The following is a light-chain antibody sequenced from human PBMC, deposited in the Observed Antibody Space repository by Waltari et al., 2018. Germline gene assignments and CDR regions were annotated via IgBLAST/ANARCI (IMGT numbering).Light chain of an antibody. CDR3: QQYYTYPWT. J-gene: IGKJ1*01. V-gene: IGKV1-8*01. CDR2: GAS. CDR1: QDISSF. Sequence: AIRMTQSPSSLSASTGDSVSITCRASQDISSFLSWYQQQPGKAPKVLIYGASTLQSGVPPRFSGSGSGAEFTLTIKSLQSEDVATYYCQQYYTYPWTFGQGTKVEIK.